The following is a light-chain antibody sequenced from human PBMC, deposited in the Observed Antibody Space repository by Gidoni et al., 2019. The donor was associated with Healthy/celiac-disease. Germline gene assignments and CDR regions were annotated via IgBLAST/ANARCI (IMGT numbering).Light chain of an antibody. CDR3: QQSYSTFWT. Sequence: DIQMTQSPSSLSASVGDRVTITCRASQSISSYLNWYQQKPGKAPKLLIYAASSLQSGVPSRFSGSGSGTDVTLTISSLQPEDFATDYCQQSYSTFWTFGQGTKVEIK. CDR2: AAS. J-gene: IGKJ1*01. CDR1: QSISSY. V-gene: IGKV1-39*01.